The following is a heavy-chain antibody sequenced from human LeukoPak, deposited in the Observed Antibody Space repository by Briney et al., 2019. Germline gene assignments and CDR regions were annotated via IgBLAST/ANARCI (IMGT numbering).Heavy chain of an antibody. J-gene: IGHJ4*02. D-gene: IGHD3-16*01. CDR1: GFTFSGFW. CDR3: VRGGGSFDS. CDR2: IKYDGSDN. Sequence: PGGSLRLSCAASGFTFSGFWMSWVRQAPTKRLEWVANIKYDGSDNRYVDSVKGRFTVSRDNANNSLYLQMNSLRAEDTAVYYCVRGGGSFDSWGQGTLVTVSS. V-gene: IGHV3-7*04.